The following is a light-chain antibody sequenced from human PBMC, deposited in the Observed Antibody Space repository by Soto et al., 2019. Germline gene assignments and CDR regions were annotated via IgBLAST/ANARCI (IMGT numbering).Light chain of an antibody. J-gene: IGKJ3*01. CDR2: GAS. Sequence: EIVLTQSPGTLSLSPGERATLSCRASQSFSSSYLAWYQQKPGQAPRLLIYGASSRATGIPDRFSGSGSGTDFTLTISSLEPEDFAVYYCQHYGSALFTFCPGTQVDVK. CDR3: QHYGSALFT. CDR1: QSFSSSY. V-gene: IGKV3-20*01.